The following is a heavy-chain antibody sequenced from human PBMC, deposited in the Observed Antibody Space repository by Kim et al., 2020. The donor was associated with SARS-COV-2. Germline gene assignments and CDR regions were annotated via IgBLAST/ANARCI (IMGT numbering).Heavy chain of an antibody. D-gene: IGHD7-27*01. CDR3: AKAGSVGTYYYYGLDV. CDR1: GFTFKNFG. V-gene: IGHV3-33*06. CDR2: IWFDESNA. Sequence: GGSLRLSCTTSGFTFKNFGMHWVRQAPGKGLEWVAVIWFDESNAFYEDYVKGRFTISRDNSKNILYLHMNSLRAEDTAVYYCAKAGSVGTYYYYGLDVWGQGTTVTVSS. J-gene: IGHJ6*02.